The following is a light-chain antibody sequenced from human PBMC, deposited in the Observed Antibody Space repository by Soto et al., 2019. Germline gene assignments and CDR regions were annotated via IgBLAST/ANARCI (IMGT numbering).Light chain of an antibody. Sequence: DIQMTQSPSTLSASVGDRVIITCRASQSISSWLAWYQQKPGKAPNLLIYRASTLKSWIPSRFSGSGSGTEFTLTISSLQPDDFGTYYCQQYDRASWTFGPGTKVEIK. V-gene: IGKV1-5*03. J-gene: IGKJ1*01. CDR3: QQYDRASWT. CDR2: RAS. CDR1: QSISSW.